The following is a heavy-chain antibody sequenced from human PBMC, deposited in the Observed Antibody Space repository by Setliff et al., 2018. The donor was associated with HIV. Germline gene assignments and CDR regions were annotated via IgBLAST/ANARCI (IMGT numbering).Heavy chain of an antibody. V-gene: IGHV1-18*01. J-gene: IGHJ3*02. CDR3: ARASGGNSVENGFDI. CDR1: GYTFSTYG. Sequence: ASVKVSCKASGYTFSTYGINWVRQAPGQGLEWMGWISNYNGNTNYAQKFHGRVTMTTDTSTRTAYMEMRGLTYDDTAVYYCARASGGNSVENGFDIWGQGTMVTVSS. CDR2: ISNYNGNT. D-gene: IGHD1-26*01.